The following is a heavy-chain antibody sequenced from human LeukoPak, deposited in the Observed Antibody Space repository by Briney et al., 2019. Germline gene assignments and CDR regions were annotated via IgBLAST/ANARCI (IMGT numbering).Heavy chain of an antibody. J-gene: IGHJ4*02. CDR2: IQDDGATT. V-gene: IGHV3-30*02. CDR1: GLTFSNFP. D-gene: IGHD3-22*01. CDR3: ATQSITLVVVISPFDY. Sequence: GGCLRLSCAASGLTFSNFPMHWVRQPPGKGLEWVALIQDDGATTNYADSVRGRFTISRDNSKSTVYLQMNSLKPDDTAVYYCATQSITLVVVISPFDYWGQGTLVTVSS.